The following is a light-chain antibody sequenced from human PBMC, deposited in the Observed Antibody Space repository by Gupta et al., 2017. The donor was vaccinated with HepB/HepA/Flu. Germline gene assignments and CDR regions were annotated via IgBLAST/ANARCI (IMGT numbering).Light chain of an antibody. CDR2: LNSDGSH. CDR1: SGHNTYG. Sequence: QLVLTQSPSASASLGASVKLTCTLSSGHNTYGIAWHQQQPEKGPRYLIKLNSDGSHRKGDGIPDRFSGSSSGAERYLTISSLQSEDEADYYCQTWGTGIVVFGRGTKLTVL. J-gene: IGLJ2*01. V-gene: IGLV4-69*01. CDR3: QTWGTGIVV.